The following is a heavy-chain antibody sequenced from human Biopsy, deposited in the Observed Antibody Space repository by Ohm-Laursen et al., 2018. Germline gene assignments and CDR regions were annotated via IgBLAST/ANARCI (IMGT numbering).Heavy chain of an antibody. D-gene: IGHD3-3*01. CDR1: GFTFSSHA. V-gene: IGHV3-23*01. CDR3: ARDLYDFCGGCPFDP. CDR2: INGSGGST. J-gene: IGHJ5*02. Sequence: SLRLSCSASGFTFSSHAMSWVRQAPGKGLECVSVINGSGGSTYYADPVKGRFTISRDNSKNTLDLQMNSLRAEDTAMYYCARDLYDFCGGCPFDPWGQGTLVTVSS.